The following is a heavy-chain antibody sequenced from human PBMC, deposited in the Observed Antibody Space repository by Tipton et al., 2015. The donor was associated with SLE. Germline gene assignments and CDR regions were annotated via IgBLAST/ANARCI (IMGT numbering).Heavy chain of an antibody. CDR1: GGSISSGTYY. Sequence: TLSLTCTVSGGSISSGTYYYNWIRQPAGTGLEWIGRIYTFGSTTYNPSLKNRVTISLDMSKNQFSLRLSSVTAADTALYYCAREEVTRDSPRPGYFSLNYMAGWGPGLSVSVS. J-gene: IGHJ6*03. CDR2: IYTFGST. V-gene: IGHV4-61*02. D-gene: IGHD3-10*01. CDR3: AREEVTRDSPRPGYFSLNYMAG.